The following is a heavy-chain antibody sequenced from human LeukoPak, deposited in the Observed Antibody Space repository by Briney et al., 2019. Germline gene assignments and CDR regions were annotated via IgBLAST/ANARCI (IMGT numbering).Heavy chain of an antibody. Sequence: QPGGSLRLSCAASGFTFSSYEMNWVRQAPGKGLEWVSYISSSGSIIYYADFVKGRFTISRDNAKNSLYLQMNSLRAEDTAVYYCAKTPPYCGGDCYSGYFQHWGQGTLVTVSS. J-gene: IGHJ1*01. CDR3: AKTPPYCGGDCYSGYFQH. V-gene: IGHV3-48*03. CDR1: GFTFSSYE. CDR2: ISSSGSII. D-gene: IGHD2-21*02.